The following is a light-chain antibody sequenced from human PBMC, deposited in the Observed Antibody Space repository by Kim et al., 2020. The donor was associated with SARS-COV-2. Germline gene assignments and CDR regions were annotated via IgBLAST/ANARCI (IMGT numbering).Light chain of an antibody. CDR1: KLGDKY. Sequence: SYELTQPPSVSVSPGQTASITCSGDKLGDKYACWYQQKPGQFPVLVIYQDSKRPSGIPERFSGSNSGNTATLTISGTQAMDEADYYCPAWASSTVVFGGG. V-gene: IGLV3-1*01. CDR3: PAWASSTVV. J-gene: IGLJ2*01. CDR2: QDS.